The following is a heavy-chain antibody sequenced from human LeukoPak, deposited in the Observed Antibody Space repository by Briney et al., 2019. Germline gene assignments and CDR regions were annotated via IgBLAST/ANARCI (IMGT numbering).Heavy chain of an antibody. V-gene: IGHV3-21*01. Sequence: GGSLRLSCAASGFTFDDYGMSWVRQAPGRGLEWVSSISYSSNYIYYADSVKGRFTISRDNARKSLFLQMSSLRAEDTAVYYCARRFSTENYSALDCWGQGTLVTVSS. J-gene: IGHJ4*02. CDR3: ARRFSTENYSALDC. CDR2: ISYSSNYI. CDR1: GFTFDDYG. D-gene: IGHD1-7*01.